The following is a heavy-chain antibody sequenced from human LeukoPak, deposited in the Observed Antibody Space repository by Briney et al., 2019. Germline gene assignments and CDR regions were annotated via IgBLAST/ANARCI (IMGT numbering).Heavy chain of an antibody. D-gene: IGHD3-3*01. Sequence: GGSLSLSCTASGFTFGDYAMSWLRQAPGKGLEWVGFIRSEAYGGATEYAASVKVTFTISRDDSKSIAYLQMNSLKTEDTAVYYCTRKGNDFWSGYSGWFDPWGQGTLVTVSS. CDR2: IRSEAYGGAT. V-gene: IGHV3-49*03. J-gene: IGHJ5*02. CDR1: GFTFGDYA. CDR3: TRKGNDFWSGYSGWFDP.